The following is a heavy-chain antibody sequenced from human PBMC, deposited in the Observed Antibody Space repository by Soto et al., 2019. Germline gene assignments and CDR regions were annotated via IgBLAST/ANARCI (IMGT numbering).Heavy chain of an antibody. CDR3: WLSEDSGWYTDDY. Sequence: QVQLQESGPGLVKPSGTLSLTCAVSGGSISSSNWWSWVRQPPGKGLEWIGEIYHSGSTNYNPSLKSRVTISVDKAKKQFSLKLSSVTAADTAVYYCWLSEDSGWYTDDYWGQGTLVTVSS. CDR1: GGSISSSNW. CDR2: IYHSGST. D-gene: IGHD6-19*01. J-gene: IGHJ4*02. V-gene: IGHV4-4*02.